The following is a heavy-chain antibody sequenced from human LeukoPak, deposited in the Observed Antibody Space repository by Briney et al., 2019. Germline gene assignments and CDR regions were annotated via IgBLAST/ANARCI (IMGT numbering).Heavy chain of an antibody. CDR3: AKEGATTSFDY. CDR1: GFTFSDYY. CDR2: ISSSGSTI. V-gene: IGHV3-11*01. J-gene: IGHJ4*02. Sequence: GGSLRLSCAASGFTFSDYYMSWIRQAPGKGLEWVSYISSSGSTIYYADSVKGRFTISRDNSKNTVYLQMNSLRAEDTAVYYCAKEGATTSFDYWGPGTLVTVSS. D-gene: IGHD1-26*01.